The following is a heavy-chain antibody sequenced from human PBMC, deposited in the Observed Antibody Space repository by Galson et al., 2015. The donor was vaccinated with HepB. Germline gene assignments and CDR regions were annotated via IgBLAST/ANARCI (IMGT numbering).Heavy chain of an antibody. V-gene: IGHV3-43*01. CDR1: GFTFDDYT. D-gene: IGHD5-12*01. CDR2: ISWDGGST. CDR3: AKGDRGYSGYPIDY. Sequence: SLRLSCAASGFTFDDYTMHWVRQAPGKGLEWVSLISWDGGSTYYADSVKGRFTISRDNSKNSLYLQMNSLRTEDTALYYCAKGDRGYSGYPIDYWGQGTLVTVSS. J-gene: IGHJ4*02.